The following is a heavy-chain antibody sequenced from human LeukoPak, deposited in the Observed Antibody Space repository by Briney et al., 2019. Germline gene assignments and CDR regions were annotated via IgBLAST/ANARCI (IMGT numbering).Heavy chain of an antibody. V-gene: IGHV4-59*01. CDR3: ASEDYGIMAGYRNSYFDY. Sequence: MPSPTLSPTCPVASPSISSYYWGWARQHAGKGREWLGYIYYSGTTTYNPSRKTRSTISEATSKTQFSLKLSSVTDADTARYYCASEDYGIMAGYRNSYFDYWGQGTLVTVSS. CDR2: IYYSGTT. D-gene: IGHD3-9*01. CDR1: SPSISSYY. J-gene: IGHJ4*02.